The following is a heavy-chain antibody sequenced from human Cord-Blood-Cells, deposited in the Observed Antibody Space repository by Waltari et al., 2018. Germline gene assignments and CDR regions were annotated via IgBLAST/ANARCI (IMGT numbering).Heavy chain of an antibody. D-gene: IGHD3-22*01. CDR1: GYTFTGYH. CDR3: ARGTYYYDSSGYYYFDY. V-gene: IGHV1-2*02. CDR2: INPNSGGT. Sequence: QVQLVQSGAEVKKPGASVKVSCKASGYTFTGYHMPWVRQAPGQGLEWMGWINPNSGGTNYAQKFQGRVTMTRDTSISTAYMELSRLRSDDTAVYYCARGTYYYDSSGYYYFDYWGQGTLVTVSS. J-gene: IGHJ4*02.